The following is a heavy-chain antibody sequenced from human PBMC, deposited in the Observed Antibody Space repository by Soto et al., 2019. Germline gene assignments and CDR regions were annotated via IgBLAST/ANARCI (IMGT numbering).Heavy chain of an antibody. Sequence: QVQLVQSGAEVKKPGASVKVSCKASGYTFTSYDINWVRQATGQGLEWMGWMNPNSGNTGYAQKFQGRVTMTRNTSRSTAYLELSSLRSEDTAVYYCARGPTTVVTRAWFDPWGQGTLVTVSS. CDR2: MNPNSGNT. CDR3: ARGPTTVVTRAWFDP. CDR1: GYTFTSYD. J-gene: IGHJ5*02. V-gene: IGHV1-8*01. D-gene: IGHD4-17*01.